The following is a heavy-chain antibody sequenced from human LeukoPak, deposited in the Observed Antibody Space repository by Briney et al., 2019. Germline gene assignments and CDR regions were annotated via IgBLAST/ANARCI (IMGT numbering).Heavy chain of an antibody. CDR2: INHSGST. V-gene: IGHV4-34*01. J-gene: IGHJ5*02. D-gene: IGHD5-18*01. Sequence: SETLSLTCTVSGGSISSYYWSWIRQPPGKGLEWIGEINHSGSTNYNPSLKSRVTISVDTSKNQFSLKLSSVTAADTAVYYCARGRFYSYGYWWFDPWGQGTLVTVSS. CDR3: ARGRFYSYGYWWFDP. CDR1: GGSISSYY.